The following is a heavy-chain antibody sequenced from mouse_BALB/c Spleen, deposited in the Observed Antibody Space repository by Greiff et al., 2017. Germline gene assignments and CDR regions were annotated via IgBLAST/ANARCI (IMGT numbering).Heavy chain of an antibody. Sequence: VQLQQSGAELARPGASVKLSCKASGYTFTSYWMQWVKQRPGQGLEWIGAIYPGDGDTRYTQKFKGKATLTADKSSSTAYMQLSSLASEDSAVYYCARRGDYSFAYWGQGTLVTVSA. J-gene: IGHJ3*01. CDR1: GYTFTSYW. D-gene: IGHD1-1*01. CDR2: IYPGDGDT. V-gene: IGHV1-87*01. CDR3: ARRGDYSFAY.